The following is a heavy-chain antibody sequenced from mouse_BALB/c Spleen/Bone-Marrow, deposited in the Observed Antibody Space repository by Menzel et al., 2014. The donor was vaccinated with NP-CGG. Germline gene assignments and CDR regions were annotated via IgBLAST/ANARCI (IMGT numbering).Heavy chain of an antibody. CDR2: ISGGGGST. V-gene: IGHV5-12-1*01. Sequence: EVMLVESGGGLVKPGGSLKLSCAASGFAFSSYDMSWVRQTPEKRLEWVAYISGGGGSTYYPDPVKGRFNISRDNAKNTLYLQMISLKSEDTAMYYCAREGNVQYITTATYAMDYWGQGTSVTVSS. CDR1: GFAFSSYD. J-gene: IGHJ4*01. CDR3: AREGNVQYITTATYAMDY. D-gene: IGHD1-2*01.